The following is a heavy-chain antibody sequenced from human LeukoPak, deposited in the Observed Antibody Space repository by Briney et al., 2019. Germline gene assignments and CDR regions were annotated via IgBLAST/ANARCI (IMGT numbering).Heavy chain of an antibody. J-gene: IGHJ3*02. V-gene: IGHV1-46*01. Sequence: ASVKVSCKASGYTFTSYYMHWVRQALGQGLEWMGIINPSGGSTSYAQKFQGRVTITADESTSTAYMELSSLRSEDTAVYYCARDFGAFDIWGQGTMVTVSS. CDR3: ARDFGAFDI. CDR1: GYTFTSYY. CDR2: INPSGGST. D-gene: IGHD3-16*01.